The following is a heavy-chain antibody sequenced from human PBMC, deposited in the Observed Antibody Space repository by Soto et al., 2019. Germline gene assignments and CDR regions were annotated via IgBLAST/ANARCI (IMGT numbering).Heavy chain of an antibody. CDR2: INHSGST. D-gene: IGHD2-15*01. V-gene: IGHV4-34*01. J-gene: IGHJ3*02. Sequence: SETLSLTCAVYGGSFSGYYWSWIRQPPEKGPEWIGEINHSGSTNYNPSLKSRVTISVDTSKNQFSLKLSSVTAADTAVYYCARVRRYCSGGSGSPFAFDIWGQGTMVTLSS. CDR1: GGSFSGYY. CDR3: ARVRRYCSGGSGSPFAFDI.